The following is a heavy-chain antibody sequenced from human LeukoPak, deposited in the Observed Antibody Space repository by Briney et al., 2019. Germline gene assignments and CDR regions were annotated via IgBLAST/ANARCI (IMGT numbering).Heavy chain of an antibody. CDR1: GFTFSNYA. J-gene: IGHJ4*02. CDR3: ARDASDIVVVPAAVGPFDL. Sequence: GGSLRLSCAASGFTFSNYAMYWVRQTPGKGLEYVSVISGNGVATHYATSVKGRFPISRDNSKNTLYLQMGSLRAEDMAVYYCARDASDIVVVPAAVGPFDLWGQGTLVTVSS. V-gene: IGHV3-64*01. D-gene: IGHD2-2*01. CDR2: ISGNGVAT.